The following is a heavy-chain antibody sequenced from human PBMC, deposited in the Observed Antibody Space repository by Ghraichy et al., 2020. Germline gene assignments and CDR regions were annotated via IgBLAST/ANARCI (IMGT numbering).Heavy chain of an antibody. Sequence: LSLTCAASGFTFSSYWMHWVRQAPGKGLVWVARVYSDGTGTSYADSVKGRFTISRDNAKKTLYLQMNSLRAEDTAVYYCARVSGDYDILTGYYHNGMDVWGQGTTVTVSS. CDR1: GFTFSSYW. CDR3: ARVSGDYDILTGYYHNGMDV. CDR2: VYSDGTGT. V-gene: IGHV3-74*01. J-gene: IGHJ6*02. D-gene: IGHD3-9*01.